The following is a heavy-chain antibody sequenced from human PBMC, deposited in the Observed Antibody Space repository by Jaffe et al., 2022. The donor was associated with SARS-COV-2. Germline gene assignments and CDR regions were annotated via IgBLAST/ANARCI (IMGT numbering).Heavy chain of an antibody. V-gene: IGHV3-23*04. CDR3: AKGRLWHPLQDDVFET. D-gene: IGHD2-2*01. Sequence: VQLVEAGGGAVQPGRSLRLSCAASGFTFSSYGMNWVRQAPGKGLEWVSVISGNGDSAYHADSVKGRFTVSRDNSKNILNLQMNGLRGEDTAVYYCAKGRLWHPLQDDVFETWGQGTMVFVSS. J-gene: IGHJ3*02. CDR1: GFTFSSYG. CDR2: ISGNGDSA.